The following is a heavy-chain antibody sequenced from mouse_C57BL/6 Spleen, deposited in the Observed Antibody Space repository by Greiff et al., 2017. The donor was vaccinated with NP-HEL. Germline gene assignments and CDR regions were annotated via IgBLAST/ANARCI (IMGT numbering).Heavy chain of an antibody. CDR3: ARIGYYGSSYAMDY. V-gene: IGHV1-55*01. J-gene: IGHJ4*01. Sequence: QVQLQQPGAELVKPGASVKMSCKASGYTFTSYWITWVKQRPGQGLEWIGDIYPGSGSTNYNEKFKSQATLTVDTSSSTAYMQLSSLTSEDSAVYYCARIGYYGSSYAMDYWGQGTSVTVSS. D-gene: IGHD1-1*01. CDR1: GYTFTSYW. CDR2: IYPGSGST.